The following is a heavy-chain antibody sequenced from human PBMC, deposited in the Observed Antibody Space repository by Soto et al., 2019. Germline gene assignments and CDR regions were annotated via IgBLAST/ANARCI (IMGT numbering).Heavy chain of an antibody. CDR2: ISGYNGNT. V-gene: IGHV1-18*01. CDR3: AREGQAPYYYYGMDV. Sequence: QVQVVQSGDEVKKPGASVKVSCKASGYTFTNYGFSWVRQAPGQGLEWMGGISGYNGNTKYAEKFQGRVPMTTDTSTSTAHMELRSLRSDDTAVYYCAREGQAPYYYYGMDVWGQGTAVTVSS. CDR1: GYTFTNYG. J-gene: IGHJ6*02.